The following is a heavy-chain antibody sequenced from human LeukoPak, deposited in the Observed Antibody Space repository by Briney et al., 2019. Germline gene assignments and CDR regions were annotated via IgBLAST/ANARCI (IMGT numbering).Heavy chain of an antibody. V-gene: IGHV1-18*01. CDR1: GYTFTSYG. Sequence: ASVKVSCKASGYTFTSYGISWVRQAPGQGLEGMGWIGAYNGNTNYAQKLQGRVTMTTDTSTSTAYMELRSLRSDDTAVYYCARVVFAYCGGDCPSGIDYWGQGTLVTVSS. J-gene: IGHJ4*02. D-gene: IGHD2-21*01. CDR3: ARVVFAYCGGDCPSGIDY. CDR2: IGAYNGNT.